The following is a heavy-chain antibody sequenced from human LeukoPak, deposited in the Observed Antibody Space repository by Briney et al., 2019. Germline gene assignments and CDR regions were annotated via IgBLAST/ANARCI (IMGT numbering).Heavy chain of an antibody. CDR1: GASISSSSYY. CDR2: IYYSGST. D-gene: IGHD2-21*02. CDR3: ARGPYCGGDCSIPTPPFDH. Sequence: SETLSLTCTVSGASISSSSYYWGWIRQSPGKGLEWIGYIYYSGSTYYNPSLKSRVTISVDTSKNQFSLKLSSVTAADTAVYYCARGPYCGGDCSIPTPPFDHWGQGTLVTVSS. V-gene: IGHV4-31*03. J-gene: IGHJ4*02.